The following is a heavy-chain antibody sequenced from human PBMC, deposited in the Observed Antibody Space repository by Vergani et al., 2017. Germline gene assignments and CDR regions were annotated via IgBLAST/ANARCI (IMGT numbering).Heavy chain of an antibody. CDR2: ISSSSSTI. J-gene: IGHJ3*02. V-gene: IGHV3-48*01. CDR1: GFTFSSYS. CDR3: ARDSRGSYYFDI. D-gene: IGHD1-26*01. Sequence: EVQLVESGGGLVQPGGSLRLSCAASGFTFSSYSMNWVSQAPGKGLEWVSYISSSSSTIYYADSVKGRFTISRDNAKNSLYLQMNSLRAEDTAVYYCARDSRGSYYFDIWGQGTMVTVSS.